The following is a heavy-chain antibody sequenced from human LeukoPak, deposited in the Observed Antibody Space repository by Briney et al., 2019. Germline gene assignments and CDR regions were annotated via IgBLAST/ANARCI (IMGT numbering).Heavy chain of an antibody. Sequence: GGSLRLSCAASGFTFSSYAMHWVRQAPGKGLEWVAVISYDGSNKYYADSVKGRFTISRDNSKNTPYLQMNSLRAEDTAVYYCAREGLYCSGGSCYFDYWGQGTLVTVSS. D-gene: IGHD2-15*01. V-gene: IGHV3-30-3*01. CDR2: ISYDGSNK. CDR1: GFTFSSYA. J-gene: IGHJ4*02. CDR3: AREGLYCSGGSCYFDY.